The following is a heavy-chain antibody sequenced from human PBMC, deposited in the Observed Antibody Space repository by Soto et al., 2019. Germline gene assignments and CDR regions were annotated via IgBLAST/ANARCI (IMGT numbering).Heavy chain of an antibody. CDR3: ARGSGVLDY. J-gene: IGHJ4*02. CDR1: GFTFSSYA. CDR2: ISYDGSNK. V-gene: IGHV3-30-3*01. Sequence: PGGSLRLSCAASGFTFSSYAMHWVRQAPGKGLEWVAVISYDGSNKYYADSVKGRFTISRDNAKNTLYLQMNSLRAEDTAVYYCARGSGVLDYWGQGTLVTVS.